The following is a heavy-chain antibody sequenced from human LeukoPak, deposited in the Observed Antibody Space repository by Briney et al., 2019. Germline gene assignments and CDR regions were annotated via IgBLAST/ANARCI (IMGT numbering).Heavy chain of an antibody. CDR1: GFIFINYG. J-gene: IGHJ6*03. CDR2: ILYDGSNK. D-gene: IGHD6-13*01. CDR3: AKISASAAGDYYYYMDV. V-gene: IGHV3-30*02. Sequence: GGSLRLSCAASGFIFINYGMHWVRQAPGKGLEWVAFILYDGSNKCYADSVKGRFTISRDNSNNTVYLQMNSLRAEDTAVYYCAKISASAAGDYYYYMDVWGRGTTVTVSS.